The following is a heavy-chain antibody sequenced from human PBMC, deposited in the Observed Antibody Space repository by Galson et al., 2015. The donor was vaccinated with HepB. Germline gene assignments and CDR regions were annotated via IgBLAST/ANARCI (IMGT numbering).Heavy chain of an antibody. D-gene: IGHD1/OR15-1a*01. J-gene: IGHJ6*02. CDR1: GFSFFDYA. Sequence: SLRLSCATSGFSFFDYAMSWVRQAPGKGLEWVSVISDSGDTTNYADPVKGRFIISRDNSKNILYLQMNSLRDEDTAVYYCAKELFSLREYKVGEIVPSEQYGIDVWGQGTTVTVSS. CDR2: ISDSGDTT. CDR3: AKELFSLREYKVGEIVPSEQYGIDV. V-gene: IGHV3-23*01.